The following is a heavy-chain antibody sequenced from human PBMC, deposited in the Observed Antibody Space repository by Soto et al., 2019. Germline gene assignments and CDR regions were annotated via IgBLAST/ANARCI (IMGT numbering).Heavy chain of an antibody. J-gene: IGHJ6*03. CDR3: ARGFGYGDYVSPADYYYYMDV. CDR1: GFTFSSYS. Sequence: VQLVESGGGLVKPGGSLRLSCAASGFTFSSYSMNWVRQAPGKGLEWVSSISSSSSYIYYADSVKGRFTISRDNAKNSLYLQMNSLRAEDTAVYYCARGFGYGDYVSPADYYYYMDVWGKGTTVTVSS. CDR2: ISSSSSYI. V-gene: IGHV3-21*01. D-gene: IGHD4-17*01.